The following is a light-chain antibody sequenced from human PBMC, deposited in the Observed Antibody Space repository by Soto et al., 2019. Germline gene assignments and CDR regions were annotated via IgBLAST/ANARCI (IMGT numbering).Light chain of an antibody. J-gene: IGKJ2*01. Sequence: DVVMTQSPLSLPVTLGQPASISCRSSQSLVYSDGNTYLNWFQQRPGQSPRLLIYKVSNRDSGVPDRFSGSGSGTDFTLKISRVEAEDVGVYYCMQGTHWLLTHFSTELYTFGQGTKLEIK. CDR1: QSLVYSDGNTY. V-gene: IGKV2-30*01. CDR3: MQGTHWLLTHFSTELYT. CDR2: KVS.